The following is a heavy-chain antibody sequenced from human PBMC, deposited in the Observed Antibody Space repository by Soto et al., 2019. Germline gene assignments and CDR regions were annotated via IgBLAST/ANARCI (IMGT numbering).Heavy chain of an antibody. V-gene: IGHV1-3*01. J-gene: IGHJ5*02. CDR2: INAGNGNT. CDR3: ARNPRHYYDSSGYSWFDP. CDR1: GYTFTSYA. D-gene: IGHD3-22*01. Sequence: ASVKVSCKASGYTFTSYAMHWVRQAPGQRLEWMGWINAGNGNTKYSQKFQGRVTITRDTSASTAYMELSSLRSEDTAVYYCARNPRHYYDSSGYSWFDPWCQGTLVTVSS.